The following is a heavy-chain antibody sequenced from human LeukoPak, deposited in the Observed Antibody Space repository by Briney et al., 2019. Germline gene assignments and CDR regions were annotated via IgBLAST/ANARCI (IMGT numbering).Heavy chain of an antibody. CDR1: GFTFSSYG. V-gene: IGHV3-30*18. CDR2: ISYDGSNK. CDR3: AKGVGYSRSWAQFNWFDP. Sequence: GGSLRLSCAASGFTFSSYGMHWVRQAPGKGLEWVAVISYDGSNKYYADSVKGRFTISRDNSKNTLYLQMNSLRAEDTAVYYCAKGVGYSRSWAQFNWFDPWGQGTLVTVSS. J-gene: IGHJ5*02. D-gene: IGHD6-13*01.